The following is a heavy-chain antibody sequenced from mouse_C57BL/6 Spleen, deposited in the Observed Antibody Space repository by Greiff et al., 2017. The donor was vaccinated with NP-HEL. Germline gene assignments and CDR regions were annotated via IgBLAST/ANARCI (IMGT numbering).Heavy chain of an antibody. V-gene: IGHV14-4*01. J-gene: IGHJ3*01. CDR1: GFNIKDDY. D-gene: IGHD3-2*02. CDR2: IDPENGDT. CDR3: TTDSSGQAWFAY. Sequence: VQLKQSGAELVRPGASVKLSCTASGFNIKDDYMHWVKQRPEQGLEWIGWIDPENGDTEYASKFQGKATITADTSSNTAYLQLSSLTSEDTAVYYCTTDSSGQAWFAYWGQGTLVTVSA.